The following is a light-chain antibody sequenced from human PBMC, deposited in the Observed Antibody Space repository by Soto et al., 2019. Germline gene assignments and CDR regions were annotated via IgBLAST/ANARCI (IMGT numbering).Light chain of an antibody. V-gene: IGKV1-39*01. CDR1: QGISNQ. Sequence: DIQMTQSPSCLSASVGDRVTIACRAGQGISNQLNWYQQQPGQPPQLLIYAASTLQRGVPSRVSGSGAGKGVTLTNSSLQRVAVATYFCQQTTRPPLTLGQGTRLEIK. CDR2: AAS. CDR3: QQTTRPPLT. J-gene: IGKJ5*01.